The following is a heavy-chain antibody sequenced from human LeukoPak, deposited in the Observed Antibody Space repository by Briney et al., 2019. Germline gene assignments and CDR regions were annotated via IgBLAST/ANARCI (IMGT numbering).Heavy chain of an antibody. J-gene: IGHJ4*02. D-gene: IGHD5-12*01. CDR1: GFTVSNNF. V-gene: IGHV3-66*01. CDR3: AKGARGYSGYVPY. CDR2: IYSGGNT. Sequence: PGGSLRLSCAASGFTVSNNFMTWVRQAPGKGPECVSVIYSGGNTYYADSVKGRFTISRDNSKNTLYLQMNSLRAEDTAVYYCAKGARGYSGYVPYWGQGTLVTVSS.